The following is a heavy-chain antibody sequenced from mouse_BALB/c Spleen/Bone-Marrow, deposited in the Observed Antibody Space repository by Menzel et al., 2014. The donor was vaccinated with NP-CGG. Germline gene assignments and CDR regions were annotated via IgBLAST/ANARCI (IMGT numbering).Heavy chain of an antibody. CDR1: GFDFSRYW. D-gene: IGHD1-1*01. J-gene: IGHJ3*01. CDR3: ERRSYYGRFAY. V-gene: IGHV4-1*02. CDR2: INPDSSTI. Sequence: EVHLEESGGGLVQPGGSLKLSCAASGFDFSRYWMSWVRQAPGKGLEWIGEINPDSSTINYTPSLKDKFIISRDNAKNTLYLQMSKVRAEDTALYYCERRSYYGRFAYWGQGTLVTVSA.